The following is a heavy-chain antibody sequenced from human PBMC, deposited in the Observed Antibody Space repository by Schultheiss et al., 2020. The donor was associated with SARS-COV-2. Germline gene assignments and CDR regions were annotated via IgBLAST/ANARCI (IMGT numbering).Heavy chain of an antibody. J-gene: IGHJ3*02. D-gene: IGHD3-22*01. Sequence: GGSLRLSCAASGFTFSSYAMHWVRQAPGKGLEWVAVISYDGSNKYYADSVKGRFTISRDNSKNTLYLQMNSLRAEDTAVYYCARDTSITMIVVVTPPDIWGQGTMVTVSS. CDR2: ISYDGSNK. CDR1: GFTFSSYA. V-gene: IGHV3-30-3*01. CDR3: ARDTSITMIVVVTPPDI.